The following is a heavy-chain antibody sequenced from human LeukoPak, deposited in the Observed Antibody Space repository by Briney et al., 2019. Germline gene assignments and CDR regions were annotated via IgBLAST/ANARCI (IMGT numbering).Heavy chain of an antibody. CDR3: ARDKWPYGDYLFDY. V-gene: IGHV3-7*01. Sequence: GGSLRLSCAASGFTFSSYWMSWVRQAPGNGLEWVASIKQDGSEKYYVDSVKGRFTISRDNAKNSLYLQMNSLRAEDTAVYYCARDKWPYGDYLFDYWGQGTLVTVSS. CDR2: IKQDGSEK. D-gene: IGHD4-17*01. CDR1: GFTFSSYW. J-gene: IGHJ4*02.